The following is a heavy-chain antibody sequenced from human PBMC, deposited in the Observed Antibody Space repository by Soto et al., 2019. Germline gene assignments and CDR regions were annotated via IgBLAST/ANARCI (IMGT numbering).Heavy chain of an antibody. V-gene: IGHV4-39*01. CDR1: GGSISSSSYY. CDR3: ARQLRIFVEYSSGWYRAWFDP. CDR2: IYYSGST. D-gene: IGHD6-19*01. Sequence: SETLSLTCTVSGGSISSSSYYWGWIRQPPGKGLEWIGSIYYSGSTYYNPSLKSRVTISVDTSKNQFSLKLSSVTAADTAVYYCARQLRIFVEYSSGWYRAWFDPWGQGTLVTVSS. J-gene: IGHJ5*02.